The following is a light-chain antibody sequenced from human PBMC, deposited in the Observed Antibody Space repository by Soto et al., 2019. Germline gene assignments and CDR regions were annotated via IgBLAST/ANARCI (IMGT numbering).Light chain of an antibody. CDR2: TDN. Sequence: QSVLTQPPSASGAPGQRVTISCSGSSSNIGSNPVNWYQQLPGTAPKLLIYTDNERPSGVPDRFSGSKSGTSASLAIGGLQSEDEADYYCATWEDSLSGPVFGGGTKLTVL. CDR3: ATWEDSLSGPV. J-gene: IGLJ3*02. V-gene: IGLV1-44*01. CDR1: SSNIGSNP.